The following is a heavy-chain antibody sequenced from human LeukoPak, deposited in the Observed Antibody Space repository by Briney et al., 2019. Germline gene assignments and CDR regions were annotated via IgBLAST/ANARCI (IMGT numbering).Heavy chain of an antibody. Sequence: SETLSLTCTVSGGSISSYYWSWIRQPPGKGLEWIGYIYYSGSTNYNPSLKSRVTISVDTSKNQFSLKLSSVTAADTAVYYCASLSRVVSWYFDVWGRGTLVTVSS. CDR1: GGSISSYY. J-gene: IGHJ2*01. D-gene: IGHD5-24*01. V-gene: IGHV4-59*01. CDR2: IYYSGST. CDR3: ASLSRVVSWYFDV.